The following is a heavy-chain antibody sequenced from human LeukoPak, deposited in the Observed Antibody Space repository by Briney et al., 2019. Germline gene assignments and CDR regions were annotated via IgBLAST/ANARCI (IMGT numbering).Heavy chain of an antibody. Sequence: GGSLRLSCAASGFSFSTYWMHWVRQAPGGGLVWVSRSNGDGSGTFYADSVKGRFTVSRDNAKNTLFLQMNSLRAEDTAVYYCAREVYSTVRYSLDWWGQGTLVTVSS. V-gene: IGHV3-74*01. CDR1: GFSFSTYW. CDR3: AREVYSTVRYSLDW. J-gene: IGHJ4*02. D-gene: IGHD6-13*01. CDR2: SNGDGSGT.